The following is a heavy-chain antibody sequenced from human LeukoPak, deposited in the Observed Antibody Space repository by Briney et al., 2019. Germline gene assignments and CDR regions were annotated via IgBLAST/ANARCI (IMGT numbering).Heavy chain of an antibody. CDR1: GYTLTSYG. D-gene: IGHD6-19*01. CDR2: ISAYNGNT. V-gene: IGHV1-18*01. J-gene: IGHJ4*02. Sequence: GASVKVSCKASGYTLTSYGISWVRQAPGQGLEWMGWISAYNGNTNYAQKLQGRVTMTTETSTSTAYMELRSLRSDDTAVYYCARDDPYSSGWYANYWGQGTLVTVSS. CDR3: ARDDPYSSGWYANY.